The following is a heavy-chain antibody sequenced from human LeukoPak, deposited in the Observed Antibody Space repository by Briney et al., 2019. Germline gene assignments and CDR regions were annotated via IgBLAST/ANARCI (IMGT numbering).Heavy chain of an antibody. CDR1: GFTFSSYS. J-gene: IGHJ4*02. CDR2: ISSSSSYI. Sequence: GGSLRLSCAASGFTFSSYSMNWVRQAPGKGLEWVSSISSSSSYIYYADSVKGRFTISRDNSKNTLYLQMNSLRAEDTAVYYCARETTVTTGYFDYWGQGTLVTVSS. CDR3: ARETTVTTGYFDY. V-gene: IGHV3-21*01. D-gene: IGHD4-17*01.